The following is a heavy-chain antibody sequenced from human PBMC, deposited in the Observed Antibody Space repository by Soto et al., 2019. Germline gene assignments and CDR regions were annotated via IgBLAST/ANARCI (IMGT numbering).Heavy chain of an antibody. J-gene: IGHJ5*02. D-gene: IGHD3-10*01. CDR2: INVYNGNT. CDR1: GYTFTNYG. CDR3: ARGVGSGSYYNQYNWFDP. V-gene: IGHV1-18*01. Sequence: ASVKVSCKASGYTFTNYGSRWVRQAPGQGLEWMGWINVYNGNTKYAQKVQGRVTMTTDTSTSTAYMELRSLRSDDTAVYYCARGVGSGSYYNQYNWFDPWGQGTLVTVSS.